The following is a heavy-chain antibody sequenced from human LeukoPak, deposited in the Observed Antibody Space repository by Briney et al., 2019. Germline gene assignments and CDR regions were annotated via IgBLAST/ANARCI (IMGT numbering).Heavy chain of an antibody. J-gene: IGHJ4*02. D-gene: IGHD5-24*01. Sequence: PSETLSLTCTVSGGSISSSSYYWCWIRQHPGKGLEWIGSIYYSGSTYYNPSLKSRVTISVDTSKNQFSLKLSSVTAADTAVYYCARWLQLTHYFDYWGQGTLVTVSS. CDR2: IYYSGST. V-gene: IGHV4-39*01. CDR1: GGSISSSSYY. CDR3: ARWLQLTHYFDY.